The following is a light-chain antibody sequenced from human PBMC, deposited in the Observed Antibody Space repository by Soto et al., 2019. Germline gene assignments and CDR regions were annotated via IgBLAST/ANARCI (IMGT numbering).Light chain of an antibody. CDR2: SNN. CDR1: SSNIESNA. CDR3: ATWDDSLNGWV. J-gene: IGLJ3*02. V-gene: IGLV1-44*01. Sequence: QSVLTQPPSASGTPGQRVTISCSGSSSNIESNAVSWYQQLPGTAPKVLIYSNNHRPSGVPDRFSGSKSGTSASLAISGLQSEDDADYYCATWDDSLNGWVFGGGTKLTVL.